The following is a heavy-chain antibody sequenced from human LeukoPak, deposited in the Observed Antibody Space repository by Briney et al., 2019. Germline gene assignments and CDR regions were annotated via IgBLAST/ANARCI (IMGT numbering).Heavy chain of an antibody. Sequence: ASVKVSCKASGYTFNTYGISWVRQAPGQGLEWMGWISTYDGNTNYAQNLQGRVTMTTDTSTRTAYMELRSLRSGDTAVYYCARWSYSSDWYFGTFDIWDQGTTVTISS. V-gene: IGHV1-18*01. CDR3: ARWSYSSDWYFGTFDI. CDR1: GYTFNTYG. CDR2: ISTYDGNT. J-gene: IGHJ3*02. D-gene: IGHD6-19*01.